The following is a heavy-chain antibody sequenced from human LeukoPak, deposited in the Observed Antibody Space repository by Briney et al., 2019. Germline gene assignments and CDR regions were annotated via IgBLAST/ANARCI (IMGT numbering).Heavy chain of an antibody. CDR3: AREGSGYSYGYGDDYGDYYDY. CDR2: IYTSGST. D-gene: IGHD5-18*01. Sequence: PSETLSLTCTLSGGPISSYYWSWIRQPAGKGLEWIGRIYTSGSTNYNPSLKSRVTMSVDTSKNQFSLKLSSVTAADTAVYYCAREGSGYSYGYGDDYGDYYDYWGQGTLVTVSS. CDR1: GGPISSYY. V-gene: IGHV4-4*07. J-gene: IGHJ4*02.